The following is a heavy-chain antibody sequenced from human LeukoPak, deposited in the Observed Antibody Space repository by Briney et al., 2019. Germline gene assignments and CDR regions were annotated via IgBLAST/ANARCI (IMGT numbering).Heavy chain of an antibody. J-gene: IGHJ4*02. D-gene: IGHD3-22*01. V-gene: IGHV4-61*02. Sequence: SQTLSLTCTVSGGSISSGSYYWSWIRQAAGKGLEWIGRIYTSGSTNYNPSLKSRVTISVDTSKNQFSLKLSSVTAADTAVYYCARAPLWDYDSSGYYYFDYWGQGTLVTVSS. CDR2: IYTSGST. CDR3: ARAPLWDYDSSGYYYFDY. CDR1: GGSISSGSYY.